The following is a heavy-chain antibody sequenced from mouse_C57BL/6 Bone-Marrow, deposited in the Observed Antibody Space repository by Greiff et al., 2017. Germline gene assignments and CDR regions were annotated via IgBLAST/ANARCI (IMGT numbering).Heavy chain of an antibody. CDR1: GFNIKDDY. J-gene: IGHJ3*01. CDR2: IDPENGDT. V-gene: IGHV14-4*01. CDR3: TYFFAY. Sequence: VQLKESGAELVRPGASVKLSCTASGFNIKDDYMHWVKQRPEQGLEWIGWIDPENGDTEYASKFQGKATITADTSSNTAYLQLSSLTSEYTAVYYCTYFFAYWGQGTLVTVSA.